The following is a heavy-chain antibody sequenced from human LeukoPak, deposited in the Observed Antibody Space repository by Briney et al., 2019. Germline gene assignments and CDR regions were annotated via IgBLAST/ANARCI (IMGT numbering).Heavy chain of an antibody. CDR3: ARGSPRAGATRKGLGY. D-gene: IGHD1-26*01. CDR2: INPNSGGT. J-gene: IGHJ4*01. V-gene: IGHV1-2*06. CDR1: GYTFTGYY. Sequence: GASVKVSCKASGYTFTGYYMYWVRQAPGQGLEWIGRINPNSGGTNYAQKFQGRVTMTRDTSISTAYMELSRLRSDETAGYYCARGSPRAGATRKGLGYWGHGTLVTVSS.